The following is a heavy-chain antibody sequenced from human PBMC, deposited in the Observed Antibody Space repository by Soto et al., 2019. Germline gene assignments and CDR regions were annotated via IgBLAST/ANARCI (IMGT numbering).Heavy chain of an antibody. D-gene: IGHD3-10*01. V-gene: IGHV3-21*01. CDR3: ARTSMVRGVGDY. J-gene: IGHJ4*02. Sequence: EVQLVESGGGLVKPGGSLRLSCAASGFTFSSYSMNWVRQAPGKGLEWVSSISSSSSYIYYEDSVKGRFTISRHNAKNSLYLQMNSLRAEDTAVYYCARTSMVRGVGDYWGQGSLVTVSS. CDR2: ISSSSSYI. CDR1: GFTFSSYS.